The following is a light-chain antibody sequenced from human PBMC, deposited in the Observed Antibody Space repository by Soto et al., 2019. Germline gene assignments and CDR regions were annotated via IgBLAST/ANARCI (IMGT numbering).Light chain of an antibody. J-gene: IGLJ1*01. Sequence: QSVLTQPASVSGSPGQSITISCTGTSSDVGGYDYVSWYQQHPGKAPKFMIYEVTNRPSGVSHRFSGSKSGNTASLTISGLQDEDEDDYYSCSYVGATNYVLESGTKVTVL. CDR3: CSYVGATNYV. CDR2: EVT. V-gene: IGLV2-14*01. CDR1: SSDVGGYDY.